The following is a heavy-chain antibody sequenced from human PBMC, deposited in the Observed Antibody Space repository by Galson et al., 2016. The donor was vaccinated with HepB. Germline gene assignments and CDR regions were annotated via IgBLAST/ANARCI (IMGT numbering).Heavy chain of an antibody. CDR2: ISHSGNTR. V-gene: IGHV3-11*01. CDR1: GFSFNDSY. Sequence: LRLSCAASGFSFNDSYMSWIRQPPGKALEWISYISHSGNTREYADSVKGRFTVSRDNNKNSVYLQLNSLRAEDTALYYCARDVNNWTGDRRLFDLWGQGTLVAVSS. J-gene: IGHJ4*02. CDR3: ARDVNNWTGDRRLFDL. D-gene: IGHD1-1*01.